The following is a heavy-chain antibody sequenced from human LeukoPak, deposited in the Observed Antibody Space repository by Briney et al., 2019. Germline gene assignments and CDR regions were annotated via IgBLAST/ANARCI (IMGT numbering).Heavy chain of an antibody. D-gene: IGHD2-15*01. J-gene: IGHJ4*02. CDR3: VKDGKISGLFDY. V-gene: IGHV3-43*01. CDR1: GFAFEDYS. CDR2: ISWDGGTT. Sequence: GGSLRLSCVVSGFAFEDYSMHWVRQAPGKGPEWASVISWDGGTTYYGDSVKGRFTISRDNSKNSLYLQMNSLRTEDTALYYCVKDGKISGLFDYWGQGTLVTVSS.